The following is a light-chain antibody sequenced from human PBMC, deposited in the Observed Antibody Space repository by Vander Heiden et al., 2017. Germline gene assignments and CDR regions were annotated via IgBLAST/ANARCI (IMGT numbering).Light chain of an antibody. CDR1: QSVTSSS. Sequence: EIVLTQSPGTLSLSPGERANLSCRASQSVTSSSLAWYQQKPGQAPRLLIYGASYRATGIPNRFSGSGSGTDFTLTISRLEPEDFAVYYCQQYARSRTFGQGTKVEVK. CDR3: QQYARSRT. V-gene: IGKV3-20*01. J-gene: IGKJ1*01. CDR2: GAS.